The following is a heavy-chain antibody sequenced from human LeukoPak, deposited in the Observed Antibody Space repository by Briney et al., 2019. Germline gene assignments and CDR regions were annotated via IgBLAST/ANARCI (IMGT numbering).Heavy chain of an antibody. CDR3: ARGYCSGGSCYSSYYYNYMDV. D-gene: IGHD2-15*01. CDR1: GGSFSGYY. Sequence: SETLSLTCAVYGGSFSGYYWSWIRQPPGKGLEWIGEINHSGSTNYNPSLKSRVTISVDTSKNQFSLKLSSVTAADTAVYYCARGYCSGGSCYSSYYYNYMDVWGKGTTVTVSS. V-gene: IGHV4-34*01. J-gene: IGHJ6*03. CDR2: INHSGST.